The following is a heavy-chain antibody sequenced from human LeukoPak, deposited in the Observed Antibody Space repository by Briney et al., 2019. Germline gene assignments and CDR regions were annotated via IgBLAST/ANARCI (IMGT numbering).Heavy chain of an antibody. Sequence: SETLSLTCSVSGASISSHYWGWIRQPPGKGLEWIGSIYYSGSTYYNPSLKSRVTISVDTSKNQFSLKLSSVTAADTAVYYCARRPSLVYFDYWGQGTLVTVSS. CDR3: ARRPSLVYFDY. CDR1: GASISSHY. V-gene: IGHV4-39*01. CDR2: IYYSGST. J-gene: IGHJ4*02.